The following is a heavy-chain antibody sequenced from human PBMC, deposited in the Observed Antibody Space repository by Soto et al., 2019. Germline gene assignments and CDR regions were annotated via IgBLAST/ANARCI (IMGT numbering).Heavy chain of an antibody. CDR1: GFNFRNYD. V-gene: IGHV3-13*04. Sequence: EAQLVEFGGGLVQPGGSLRLSCAASGFNFRNYDMHWVRHVPGKGLEWVSAIGTIGDTYYRDSVKGRFTISREDAKYSLYLQMNSLTAGDTAVYYCAREIREAVGRGHHYYGIDVWGQGTTVTVSS. J-gene: IGHJ6*02. CDR2: IGTIGDT. D-gene: IGHD6-13*01. CDR3: AREIREAVGRGHHYYGIDV.